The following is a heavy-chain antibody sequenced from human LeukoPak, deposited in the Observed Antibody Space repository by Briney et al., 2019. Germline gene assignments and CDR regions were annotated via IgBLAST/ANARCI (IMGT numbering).Heavy chain of an antibody. J-gene: IGHJ5*02. D-gene: IGHD2-2*01. V-gene: IGHV4-34*01. CDR1: GGSLSGYY. Sequence: PSETLSLTCAVYGGSLSGYYWSWIRQPPGKGLEWIGEINHSGSTNYNPSLKSRVTISVDTSKNQFSLKLSSVTAADTAVYYCAKPVGVVPRNRFDPWGQGTLVTVSS. CDR3: AKPVGVVPRNRFDP. CDR2: INHSGST.